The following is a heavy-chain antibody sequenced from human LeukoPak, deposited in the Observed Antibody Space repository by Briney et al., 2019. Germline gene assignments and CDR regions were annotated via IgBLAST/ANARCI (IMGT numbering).Heavy chain of an antibody. CDR3: GKGGHWLVLSDYFDY. J-gene: IGHJ4*02. CDR2: ISWNSGSI. CDR1: GFTLDDYA. D-gene: IGHD6-19*01. Sequence: GRSLRLSCAASGFTLDDYAMHWVRQAPGKGLEWVSGISWNSGSIGYADSVKGRFTISRDNAKNSLYLQMNSLRAEDTALYYCGKGGHWLVLSDYFDYWGQGTLVTVSS. V-gene: IGHV3-9*01.